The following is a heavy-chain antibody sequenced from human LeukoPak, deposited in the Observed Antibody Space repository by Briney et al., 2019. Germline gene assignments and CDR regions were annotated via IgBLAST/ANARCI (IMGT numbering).Heavy chain of an antibody. Sequence: PSETLSLTCTVSGGSISSYYWSWIRQPPGKGLEWIGYIYHSGSTNYNPSLKSRVTISVDTSKNQFSLKLSSVTAADTAVYYCARVGDSSSWYRWFDPWGQGTLVTVSS. V-gene: IGHV4-59*01. J-gene: IGHJ5*02. CDR2: IYHSGST. D-gene: IGHD6-13*01. CDR3: ARVGDSSSWYRWFDP. CDR1: GGSISSYY.